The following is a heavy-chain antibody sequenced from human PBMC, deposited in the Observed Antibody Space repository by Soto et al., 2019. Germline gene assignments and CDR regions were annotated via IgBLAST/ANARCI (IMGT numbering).Heavy chain of an antibody. V-gene: IGHV3-21*01. D-gene: IGHD2-2*01. Sequence: EVQLVESGGGLVKPGGSLRLSCAASGFTFSSYSMNWVRQAPGKGLEWVSSISSSSSYIYYADSVKGRFTISRDNAKNSLYRQMNSLRAEDTAVYYCARGAQHSSTSWKVGYYYGMDVWGQGTTVTVSS. J-gene: IGHJ6*02. CDR1: GFTFSSYS. CDR2: ISSSSSYI. CDR3: ARGAQHSSTSWKVGYYYGMDV.